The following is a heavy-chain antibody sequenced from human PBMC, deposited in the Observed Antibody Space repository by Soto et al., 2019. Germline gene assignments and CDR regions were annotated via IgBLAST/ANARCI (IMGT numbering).Heavy chain of an antibody. CDR1: GFTFSNYA. D-gene: IGHD4-17*01. J-gene: IGHJ4*02. Sequence: GGSLRLSCVASGFTFSNYAMHWVRQAPGKGLGWVAVISSDGSEKYYLDSVRDRFTISRDNSKNTLYLQMNNLRPEDTAMYYCANSWTTLTAGFDFWGQGALVTVSS. V-gene: IGHV3-30*18. CDR2: ISSDGSEK. CDR3: ANSWTTLTAGFDF.